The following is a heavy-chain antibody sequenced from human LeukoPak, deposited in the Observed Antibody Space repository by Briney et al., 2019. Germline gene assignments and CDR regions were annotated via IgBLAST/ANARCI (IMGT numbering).Heavy chain of an antibody. Sequence: GGSLRLSCAASGFTFSSYSMNWVRQAPGKRLEWVSSISSSSTYIYYADSVKGRFTISRDNAKNSLYLQMNSLRAEDTAVYYCARDRSRGLLDAFDIWGQGTMVTVSS. CDR2: ISSSSTYI. CDR1: GFTFSSYS. D-gene: IGHD3-10*01. CDR3: ARDRSRGLLDAFDI. J-gene: IGHJ3*02. V-gene: IGHV3-21*01.